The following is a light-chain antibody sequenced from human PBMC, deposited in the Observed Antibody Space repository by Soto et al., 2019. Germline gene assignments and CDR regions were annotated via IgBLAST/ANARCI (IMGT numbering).Light chain of an antibody. Sequence: IVMTQSPATLSVSPGEGATLSCRASQSVFSNLAWYQQKPGQAPRLLISGASARATGIPARFSGSESGTEFTLTISSLQSEDSAVYYCQHYNSWLWTFAQGTKVDIK. CDR3: QHYNSWLWT. J-gene: IGKJ1*01. CDR1: QSVFSN. V-gene: IGKV3-15*01. CDR2: GAS.